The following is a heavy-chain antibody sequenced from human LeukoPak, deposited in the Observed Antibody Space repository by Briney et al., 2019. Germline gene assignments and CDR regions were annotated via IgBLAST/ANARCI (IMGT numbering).Heavy chain of an antibody. CDR3: ARAGIFRRFDP. J-gene: IGHJ5*02. Sequence: ASVKVSCKASGYTFIGYYMHWVRQAPGQGLEWMGWINPNSGGTNYAQKFQGRVTMTRDTSISTAYMELSSLRSEDTAVYYCARAGIFRRFDPWGQGTLVTVSA. D-gene: IGHD2-15*01. CDR2: INPNSGGT. V-gene: IGHV1-2*02. CDR1: GYTFIGYY.